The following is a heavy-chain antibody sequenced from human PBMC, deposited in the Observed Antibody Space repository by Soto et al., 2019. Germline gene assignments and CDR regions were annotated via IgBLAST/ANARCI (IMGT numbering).Heavy chain of an antibody. CDR2: IYGGLTT. Sequence: EVQLVESGGGLIQPGGSLRLSCAASGFTVSSTYMTWVRQAPGKGLEWVSVIYGGLTTSYADSVKGRFTISRDNSKNTVFLQMNSLRAEDTAVYYCARGRIEAAGTPRFNYYYGMDVWGQGTTVTVSS. CDR1: GFTVSSTY. J-gene: IGHJ6*02. D-gene: IGHD6-13*01. CDR3: ARGRIEAAGTPRFNYYYGMDV. V-gene: IGHV3-53*01.